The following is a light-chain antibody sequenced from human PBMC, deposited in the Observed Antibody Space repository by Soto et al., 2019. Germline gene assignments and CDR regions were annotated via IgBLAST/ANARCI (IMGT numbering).Light chain of an antibody. V-gene: IGKV3-15*01. Sequence: EIVMTQSPATLSVSPGDRATLSCRASQSVSSNLAWYQQKPGQAPRLLIYGASTRATGIPARFSGSGSGTEFTLTISSLQSEDCAVYYCQQYNIWPLTFGGGTNVAIK. CDR3: QQYNIWPLT. J-gene: IGKJ4*01. CDR2: GAS. CDR1: QSVSSN.